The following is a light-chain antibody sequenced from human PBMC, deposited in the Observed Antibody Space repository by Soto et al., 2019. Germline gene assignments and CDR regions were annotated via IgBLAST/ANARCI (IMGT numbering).Light chain of an antibody. CDR3: QQYGSSPRT. V-gene: IGKV3-20*01. J-gene: IGKJ2*02. CDR1: QSVSSSY. Sequence: EIVLTQSPGTLSLSPGERATLSCRASQSVSSSYLAWYQQKPGQAPRLLIYGASSRATGIPDRFSDSGSGTDFTLTISRLEPEDFEVYYCQQYGSSPRTFGQGTKLEIK. CDR2: GAS.